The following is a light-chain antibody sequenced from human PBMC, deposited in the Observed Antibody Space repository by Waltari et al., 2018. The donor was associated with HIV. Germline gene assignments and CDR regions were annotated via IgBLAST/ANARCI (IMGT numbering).Light chain of an antibody. Sequence: QSALTQPRSVSGSPGQSIPISCTGTSSHVGGYHYVSWYQQHPGKAPKLMSYEVSNRPSGVSNRFSGSKSGNTASLTISGLQAEDEADYYCSSYTSSSTDVVFGGGTKLTVL. CDR1: SSHVGGYHY. J-gene: IGLJ2*01. CDR3: SSYTSSSTDVV. V-gene: IGLV2-14*01. CDR2: EVS.